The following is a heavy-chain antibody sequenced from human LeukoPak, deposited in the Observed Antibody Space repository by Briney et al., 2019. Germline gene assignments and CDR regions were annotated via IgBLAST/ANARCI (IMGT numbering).Heavy chain of an antibody. CDR3: TSTLAGDYGLIFDY. CDR2: IRSKANSYAT. V-gene: IGHV3-73*01. CDR1: GFTFSGSA. Sequence: RPGGSLRLSCAASGFTFSGSAMHWVRQASGKGLEWIGRIRSKANSYATAYAASVKGRFTISRDDSKNTAYLQMNSLKTEDTAVYYCTSTLAGDYGLIFDYWGQGTLVTVSS. D-gene: IGHD4-17*01. J-gene: IGHJ4*02.